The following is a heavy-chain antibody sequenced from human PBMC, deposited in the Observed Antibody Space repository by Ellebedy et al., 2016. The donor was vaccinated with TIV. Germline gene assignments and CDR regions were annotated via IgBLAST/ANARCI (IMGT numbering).Heavy chain of an antibody. Sequence: ASVKVSCKASGYTFTSYYMHWVRQAPGQGLEWMGIINPSGGSTTYAQKFQGRVTMTRDTSTSTVYMELSSLRSEDTAVYYCARDYISSSQDYYYYGIDVWGQGTTVTVSS. J-gene: IGHJ6*02. CDR1: GYTFTSYY. V-gene: IGHV1-46*01. D-gene: IGHD6-6*01. CDR3: ARDYISSSQDYYYYGIDV. CDR2: INPSGGST.